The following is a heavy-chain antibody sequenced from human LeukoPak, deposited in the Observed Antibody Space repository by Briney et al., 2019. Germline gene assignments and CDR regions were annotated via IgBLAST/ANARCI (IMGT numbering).Heavy chain of an antibody. CDR1: GYSISSGYY. D-gene: IGHD6-13*01. J-gene: IGHJ4*02. CDR3: ARDVLAAPGTFDY. Sequence: ETLSLTCTVSGYSISSGYYWGWIRQPPGKGLEWIGRIYTSGSTNYNPSLKSRVTISVDTSKNQFSLKLSSVTAADTAVYYCARDVLAAPGTFDYWGQGALVTVSS. V-gene: IGHV4-38-2*02. CDR2: IYTSGST.